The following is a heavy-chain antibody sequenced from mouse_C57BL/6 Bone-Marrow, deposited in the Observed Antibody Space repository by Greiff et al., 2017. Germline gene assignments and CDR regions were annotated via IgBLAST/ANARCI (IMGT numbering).Heavy chain of an antibody. V-gene: IGHV1-82*01. D-gene: IGHD4-1*01. Sequence: QVQLQQSGPELVKPGASVKISCKASGYTFSSSWMNWVKQRPGKGLEWIGRIYPGDGDTNYNGKFKGKATLTADKSSSTAYMQLSSLTSEDSAVYFCARRNWVHFDYWGQGTTLTVSS. CDR3: ARRNWVHFDY. CDR2: IYPGDGDT. J-gene: IGHJ2*01. CDR1: GYTFSSSW.